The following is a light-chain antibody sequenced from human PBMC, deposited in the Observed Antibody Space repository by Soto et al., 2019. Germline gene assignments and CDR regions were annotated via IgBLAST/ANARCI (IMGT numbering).Light chain of an antibody. J-gene: IGKJ3*01. Sequence: DIQMTQSPSSLSASVGDRVTITCRASQSISSYLNWYQQKPGKAPKLLIYAASSLQSGVPSRFSGSGSGTDFTLTISSLQPEVFATYYCQQKDTFGPGTKVDIK. CDR2: AAS. V-gene: IGKV1-39*01. CDR1: QSISSY. CDR3: QQKDT.